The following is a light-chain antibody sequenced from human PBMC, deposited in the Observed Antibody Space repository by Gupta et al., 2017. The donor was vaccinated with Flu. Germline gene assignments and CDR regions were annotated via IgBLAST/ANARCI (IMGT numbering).Light chain of an antibody. CDR2: GVS. CDR1: QGVGSN. J-gene: IGKJ1*01. V-gene: IGKV3-15*01. CDR3: QQYNNWPPWR. Sequence: ASLSVSVGERVTLSCKASQGVGSNLDWFQQKPGQAPKLLMYGVSTMDTGIPARFSGSGSGTEFTFTISSLQSEDIAIYYCQQYNNWPPWRFGQGTKLEIK.